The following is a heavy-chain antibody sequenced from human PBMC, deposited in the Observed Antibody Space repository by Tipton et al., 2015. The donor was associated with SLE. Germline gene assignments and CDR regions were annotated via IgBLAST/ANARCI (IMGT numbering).Heavy chain of an antibody. CDR3: AKDGNIGLRLGELSLYYFDY. D-gene: IGHD3-16*02. CDR2: ISGSGGST. Sequence: SLRLSCAASGFTFSSYAMSWVRQAPGKGLEWVSAISGSGGSTYYADSVQGRFTISRANSKNTLYLQMNSRRAEDTAVYYCAKDGNIGLRLGELSLYYFDYWGQGTLVTVSS. CDR1: GFTFSSYA. J-gene: IGHJ4*02. V-gene: IGHV3-23*01.